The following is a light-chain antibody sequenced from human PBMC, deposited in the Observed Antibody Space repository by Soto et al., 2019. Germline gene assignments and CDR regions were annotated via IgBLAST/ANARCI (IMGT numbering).Light chain of an antibody. J-gene: IGKJ4*01. CDR1: QDISSSS. Sequence: EIVLTQSPGTLSLSPGERATLSCRASQDISSSSGAWYQHKPGLAPRLLLYGASSRATGIPDRFSGGESGTDFTLTISRLEPEDFGVYYCQHYQTFLLLTFGGGTKVDIK. CDR2: GAS. V-gene: IGKV3-20*01. CDR3: QHYQTFLLLT.